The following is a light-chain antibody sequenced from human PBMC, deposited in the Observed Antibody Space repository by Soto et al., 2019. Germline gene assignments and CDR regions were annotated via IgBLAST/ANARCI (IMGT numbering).Light chain of an antibody. CDR1: QSVSSSY. Sequence: EIVLTQSPGTLSLSPGERATLSCRASQSVSSSYLAWYQQKPGQAPRLLIYGASSRSTGIPDRFRGSGSGTDFTLTISRLEPEDFAVYYCQQLDSSLYSFGQGTKLEIK. CDR3: QQLDSSLYS. J-gene: IGKJ2*01. CDR2: GAS. V-gene: IGKV3-20*01.